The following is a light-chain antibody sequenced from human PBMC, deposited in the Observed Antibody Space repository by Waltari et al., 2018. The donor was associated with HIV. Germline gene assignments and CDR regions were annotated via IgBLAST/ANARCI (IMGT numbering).Light chain of an antibody. CDR3: QQYYSTSLT. Sequence: DIVMTQSPDSLAVSLGERATLNCKSSQSVLYSSNNKYYLAWYQQKPGQPPKLLIYWASTREFGVPDRFSGSGSGTDFTLTISSLQAEDVAVYYCQQYYSTSLTFGGGTKVEIK. V-gene: IGKV4-1*01. J-gene: IGKJ4*01. CDR2: WAS. CDR1: QSVLYSSNNKYY.